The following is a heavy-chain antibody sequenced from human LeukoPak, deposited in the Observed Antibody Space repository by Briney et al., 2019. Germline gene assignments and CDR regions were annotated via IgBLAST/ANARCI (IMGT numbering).Heavy chain of an antibody. CDR1: GYSFAKYW. J-gene: IGHJ4*02. CDR2: IYPGDSDT. CDR3: ARPVAVADLIY. V-gene: IGHV5-51*01. D-gene: IGHD6-19*01. Sequence: GESLKISCKGSGYSFAKYWIGWVRQMPGKGLEWMGIIYPGDSDTRYSPSFQGQVTISADKSISTAYLQWSSLKASDTAMYYCARPVAVADLIYWGQGTLVTVSS.